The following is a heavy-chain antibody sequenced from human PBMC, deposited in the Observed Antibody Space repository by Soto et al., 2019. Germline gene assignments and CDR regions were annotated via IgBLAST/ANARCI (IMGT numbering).Heavy chain of an antibody. V-gene: IGHV3-30*18. D-gene: IGHD2-2*01. CDR1: GFTFSSYG. J-gene: IGHJ6*02. CDR2: ISYDGSNK. Sequence: GGSLRLSCVASGFTFSSYGMHWVRQAPGKGLEWVAVISYDGSNKYYADSVKGRFTISRDNSKNTLYLQMNSLRAEDTAVYYCAKGRGDTIVVVPAAIEDYDFWWAYGMDVWGQGTTVTVSS. CDR3: AKGRGDTIVVVPAAIEDYDFWWAYGMDV.